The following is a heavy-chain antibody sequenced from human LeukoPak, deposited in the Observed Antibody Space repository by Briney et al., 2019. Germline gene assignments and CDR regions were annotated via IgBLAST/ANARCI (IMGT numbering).Heavy chain of an antibody. J-gene: IGHJ3*01. V-gene: IGHV4-4*07. CDR2: LHASEST. Sequence: SETLSLTCNVSGSSISNYYWNWVRQPAAQGLEWIGRLHASESTIYNPSLRSRVTLSIDTSKDQLSLTLTSVSAADSAVYYCATLSSDADFDVWGQGTVVTVSS. D-gene: IGHD3-22*01. CDR1: GSSISNYY. CDR3: ATLSSDADFDV.